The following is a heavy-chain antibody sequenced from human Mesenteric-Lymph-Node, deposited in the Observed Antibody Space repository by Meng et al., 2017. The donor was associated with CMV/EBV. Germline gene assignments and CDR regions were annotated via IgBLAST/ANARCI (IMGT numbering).Heavy chain of an antibody. CDR3: AHSSGIAAAGPFYFDY. J-gene: IGHJ4*02. V-gene: IGHV2-5*02. D-gene: IGHD6-13*01. CDR2: IYWDDDK. CDR1: AFSLSTSGVG. Sequence: QFTLQESGPTLGKPTQTRTLTCAFSAFSLSTSGVGVGWIRQPPGKALEWLALIYWDDDKRYSPSLKSRLTITKDTSKNQVVLTMTNMDPVDTATYYCAHSSGIAAAGPFYFDYWGQGTLVTVSS.